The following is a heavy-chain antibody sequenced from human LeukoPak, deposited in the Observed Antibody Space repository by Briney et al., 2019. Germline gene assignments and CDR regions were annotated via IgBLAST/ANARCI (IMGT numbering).Heavy chain of an antibody. CDR3: ACARNGDYTWDS. CDR2: IYSGDSQT. J-gene: IGHJ5*01. V-gene: IGHV5-51*01. D-gene: IGHD4-17*01. CDR1: GHSFTYW. Sequence: GESLKISCKGSGHSFTYWIGWVRQMPGKGLEWMGIIYSGDSQTKYSPSFQGRVTISVDNSISTAYLQWSSLEASDTAMYYCACARNGDYTWDSWGQGTLVAVSS.